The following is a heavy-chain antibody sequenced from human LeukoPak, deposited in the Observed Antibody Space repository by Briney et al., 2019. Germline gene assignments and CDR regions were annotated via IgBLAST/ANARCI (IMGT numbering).Heavy chain of an antibody. CDR1: GFTFSSYS. V-gene: IGHV3-21*01. CDR2: ISSSSSYI. J-gene: IGHJ4*02. D-gene: IGHD1-20*01. Sequence: GGSLRLSCAASGFTFSSYSMNWVRQAPGKGLEWVSSISSSSSYIYYADSVKGRFTISRDNAKNSLYLQMNSLRAEDTAVYYCARDLGVTAPGGYWGQGTLVTVSS. CDR3: ARDLGVTAPGGY.